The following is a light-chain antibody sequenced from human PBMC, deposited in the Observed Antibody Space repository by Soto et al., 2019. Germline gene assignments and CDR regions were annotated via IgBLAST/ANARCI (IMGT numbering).Light chain of an antibody. Sequence: QSVLTQPPSVSGTPGQRVTISCSGSSSNIGSNPENHYHQLTGTAPKILIYSNNHRPSGGPNRFSGATSGASASLAISGLESEDEADYCCSSWADSLNSEVFGKGTKVTVL. CDR3: SSWADSLNSEV. J-gene: IGLJ2*01. V-gene: IGLV1-44*01. CDR1: SSNIGSNP. CDR2: SNN.